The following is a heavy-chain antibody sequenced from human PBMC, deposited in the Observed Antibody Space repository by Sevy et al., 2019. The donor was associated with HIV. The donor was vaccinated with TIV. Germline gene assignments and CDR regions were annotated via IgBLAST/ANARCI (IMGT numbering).Heavy chain of an antibody. CDR2: ISSSGSTI. V-gene: IGHV3-11*01. Sequence: GGSLRLSCAASGFTFSDYYMSWIRQAPGKGLGWVSYISSSGSTIYYADSVKGRFTISRDNAKNSLYLQMNSLRAEDTAVYYCARDSAVADAFFDYWGQGTLVTVSS. CDR1: GFTFSDYY. J-gene: IGHJ4*02. D-gene: IGHD6-19*01. CDR3: ARDSAVADAFFDY.